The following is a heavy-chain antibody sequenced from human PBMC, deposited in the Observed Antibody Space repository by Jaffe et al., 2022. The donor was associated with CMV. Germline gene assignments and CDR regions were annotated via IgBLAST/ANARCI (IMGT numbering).Heavy chain of an antibody. D-gene: IGHD2-15*01. CDR2: IWYDGSNK. CDR3: ARDDGCSGGSCYPNLGWFDP. V-gene: IGHV3-33*08. CDR1: GFTFSSYG. Sequence: QVQLVESGGGVVQPGRSLRLSCAASGFTFSSYGMHWVRQAPGKGLEWVAVIWYDGSNKYYADSVKGRFTISRDNSKNTLYLQMNSLRAEDTAVYYCARDDGCSGGSCYPNLGWFDPWGQGTLVTVSS. J-gene: IGHJ5*02.